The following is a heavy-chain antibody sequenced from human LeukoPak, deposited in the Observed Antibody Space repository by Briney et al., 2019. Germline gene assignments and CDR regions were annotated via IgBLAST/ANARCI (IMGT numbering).Heavy chain of an antibody. CDR2: IKQDGSEK. V-gene: IGHV3-7*04. CDR3: ARAVSSGYYNLYFDY. CDR1: GFTYSSYW. J-gene: IGHJ4*02. Sequence: GGSLRLSCVASGFTYSSYWMSWVRQAPGKGLEWVANIKQDGSEKYFVDSVKGRFTISRDDANNSLYLQMNSLRAEDTAVYYCARAVSSGYYNLYFDYWGQGILVTVSS. D-gene: IGHD3-3*01.